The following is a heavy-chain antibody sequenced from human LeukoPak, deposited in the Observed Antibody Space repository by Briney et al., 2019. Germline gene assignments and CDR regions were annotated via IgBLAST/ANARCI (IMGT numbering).Heavy chain of an antibody. V-gene: IGHV1-3*01. Sequence: ASVKVSCKASGYTFTSYAMHWVRQAPGQRLEWMGWINAGNGNTKYSQKFQGRVTITRDTSASTAYMELSSLRSEDTAVYHCARGKEENLLWFGELSRWGNRGGDWFDPWGQGTLVTVSS. D-gene: IGHD3-10*01. J-gene: IGHJ5*02. CDR2: INAGNGNT. CDR3: ARGKEENLLWFGELSRWGNRGGDWFDP. CDR1: GYTFTSYA.